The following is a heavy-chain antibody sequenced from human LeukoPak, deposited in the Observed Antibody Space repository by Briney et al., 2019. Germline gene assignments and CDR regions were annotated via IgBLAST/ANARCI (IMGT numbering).Heavy chain of an antibody. CDR3: AKNGDRGAYCSGGSCYPYYYYNMDV. CDR2: ISSTGGTT. J-gene: IGHJ6*03. Sequence: GGSLRLSCAASGFSFSSYGMSWVRQAPGKGLEWVSAISSTGGTTYYADSVKGRFTISRDNSKNTLYLQMNSLRAEDTAIYYCAKNGDRGAYCSGGSCYPYYYYNMDVWGKGTTVTISS. CDR1: GFSFSSYG. D-gene: IGHD2-15*01. V-gene: IGHV3-23*01.